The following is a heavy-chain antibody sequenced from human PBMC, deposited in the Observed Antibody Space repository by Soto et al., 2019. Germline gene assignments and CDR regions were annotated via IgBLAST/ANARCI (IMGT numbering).Heavy chain of an antibody. CDR1: GFTFTSSA. CDR2: IVVGSGNT. Sequence: SVKVSCKAPGFTFTSSAVQWVRQARGQRLEWIGWIVVGSGNTNYAQKFQERVTITRDMSTSTAYMELSSLRSEDTAVYYCADYDFWSGADYYYGMDVWGQGTTVTVSS. CDR3: ADYDFWSGADYYYGMDV. D-gene: IGHD3-3*01. J-gene: IGHJ6*02. V-gene: IGHV1-58*01.